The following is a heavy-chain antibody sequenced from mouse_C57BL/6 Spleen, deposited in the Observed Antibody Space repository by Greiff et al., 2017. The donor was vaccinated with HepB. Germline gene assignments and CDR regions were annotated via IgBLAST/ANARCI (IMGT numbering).Heavy chain of an antibody. CDR1: GYTFTDYY. V-gene: IGHV1-26*01. D-gene: IGHD1-1*02. Sequence: VQLQQSGPELVKPGASVKISCKASGYTFTDYYMNWVKQSHGKSLEWIGDINPNNGGTSYNQKFKGKATLTVDKSSSTAYMELRSLTSEDSAVYYCARSVGFDYGFAYWGQGTLVTVSA. J-gene: IGHJ3*01. CDR2: INPNNGGT. CDR3: ARSVGFDYGFAY.